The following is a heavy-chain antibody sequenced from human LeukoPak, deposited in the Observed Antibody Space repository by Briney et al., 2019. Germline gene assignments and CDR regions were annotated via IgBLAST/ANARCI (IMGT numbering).Heavy chain of an antibody. V-gene: IGHV1-18*01. CDR1: GYTFTSYG. CDR2: ISAYNGNT. J-gene: IGHJ6*02. Sequence: GASVKVSCKASGYTFTSYGISWVRQAPGQGLEWMVWISAYNGNTNYAQKLQGRVTMTTDTSTSTAYMELRSLRSDDTAVYYCARWGSGSYYKYYYYYGMDVWGQGTTVTVSS. D-gene: IGHD3-10*01. CDR3: ARWGSGSYYKYYYYYGMDV.